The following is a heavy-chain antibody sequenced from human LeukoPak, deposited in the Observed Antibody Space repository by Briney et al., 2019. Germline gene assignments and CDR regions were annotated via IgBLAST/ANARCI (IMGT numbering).Heavy chain of an antibody. CDR1: GGSISSYY. CDR2: IYYSGST. J-gene: IGHJ3*02. V-gene: IGHV4-59*01. Sequence: SETLSLTCTVSGGSISSYYWSWMREPPGPGLEWIGYIYYSGSTNYNPSLKSRVTISVDTSKNQFSLMLSSVTAADTAVYYCARDQIADYGGNSGDAFDIWGQGTMVTVSS. D-gene: IGHD4-23*01. CDR3: ARDQIADYGGNSGDAFDI.